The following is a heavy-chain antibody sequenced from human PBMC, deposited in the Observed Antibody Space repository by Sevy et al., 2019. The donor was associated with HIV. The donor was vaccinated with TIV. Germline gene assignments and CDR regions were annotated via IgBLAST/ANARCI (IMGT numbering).Heavy chain of an antibody. CDR2: ISDSSSPS. V-gene: IGHV3-48*01. D-gene: IGHD6-6*01. CDR3: ATGLGALPGYYYAMDV. Sequence: GGSLRLSCAASGFIFSSYSMNWVRQAPGKGLEWISYISDSSSPSYYADSVKGRFTISRDNAKNSLYLQMNSLTAEDTAVYYCATGLGALPGYYYAMDVWGQGTTVTVSS. CDR1: GFIFSSYS. J-gene: IGHJ6*02.